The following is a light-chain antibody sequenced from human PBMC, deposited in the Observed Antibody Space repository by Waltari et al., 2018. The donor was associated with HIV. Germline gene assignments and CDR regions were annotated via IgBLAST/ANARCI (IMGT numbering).Light chain of an antibody. V-gene: IGLV2-11*01. CDR3: CSYAGSYTLGV. CDR2: DVS. Sequence: QSALTQPRSVSGSPGQSVTISCTGTSSDVGGYTYVSLYQQHPGKAPKLMIYDVSKRPSGVPDRFSGSKSGNTASLTISGLQAEDEADYYCCSYAGSYTLGVFGTGTKVTVL. J-gene: IGLJ1*01. CDR1: SSDVGGYTY.